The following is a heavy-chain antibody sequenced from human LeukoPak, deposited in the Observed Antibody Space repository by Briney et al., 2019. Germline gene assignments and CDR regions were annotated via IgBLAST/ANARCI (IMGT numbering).Heavy chain of an antibody. CDR3: ARGSGPIFGVVKRWFDP. Sequence: SETLSLTCAVYGGSFSGYYWSWIRQPPGKGLEWIGEINHSGSTNYNPSLKSRVTISVDTSKNQFSLKLSSVTAADTAVYYCARGSGPIFGVVKRWFDPWGQGTLVTVSS. J-gene: IGHJ5*02. CDR1: GGSFSGYY. V-gene: IGHV4-34*01. D-gene: IGHD3-3*01. CDR2: INHSGST.